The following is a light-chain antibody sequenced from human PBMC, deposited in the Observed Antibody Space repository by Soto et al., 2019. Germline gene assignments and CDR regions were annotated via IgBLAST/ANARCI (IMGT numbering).Light chain of an antibody. CDR1: SSDVGSYNL. Sequence: QSALTQPASVSGSPGQSITISCTGTSSDVGSYNLVSWYQQHPGKAPKLMIYEDSKRPSGVSNRFSGSKSGNMASLTISGLQAEDEADYYCCSYAGRWVFGGGTKLTVL. J-gene: IGLJ2*01. V-gene: IGLV2-23*01. CDR3: CSYAGRWV. CDR2: EDS.